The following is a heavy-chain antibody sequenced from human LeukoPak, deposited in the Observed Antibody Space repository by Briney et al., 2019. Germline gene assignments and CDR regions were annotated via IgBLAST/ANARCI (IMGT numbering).Heavy chain of an antibody. D-gene: IGHD2-21*02. CDR3: ARGGSRVVTYGNFDY. V-gene: IGHV1-18*01. J-gene: IGHJ4*02. CDR2: ISTYSGNT. CDR1: AYTFTSYA. Sequence: VASVNVSCKPSAYTFTSYAISWLRQPPGQGLEWMGWISTYSGNTNYAQKLQGRITMTIETSTSTAYMELRSLRSDDTAVYYCARGGSRVVTYGNFDYWGQGTLVIVSS.